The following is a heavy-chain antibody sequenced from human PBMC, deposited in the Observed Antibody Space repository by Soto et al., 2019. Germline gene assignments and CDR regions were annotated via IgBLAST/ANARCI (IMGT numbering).Heavy chain of an antibody. CDR1: GFTFSHHW. D-gene: IGHD3-22*01. CDR3: ARALGQCSDSVCLNCFAR. CDR2: INQDGSEK. V-gene: IGHV3-7*01. J-gene: IGHJ5*02. Sequence: PGGSLRLSCAACGFTFSHHWMSWVRHAPGKGLEWVASINQDGSEKYYVDSVRGRLTISRDNAKNSLYLQMTTLRAEETPVYYCARALGQCSDSVCLNCFARWRQRTMVTVSS.